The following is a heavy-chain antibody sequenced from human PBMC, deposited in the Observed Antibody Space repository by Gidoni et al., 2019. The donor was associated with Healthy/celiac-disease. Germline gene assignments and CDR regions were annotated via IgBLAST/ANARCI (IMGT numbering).Heavy chain of an antibody. J-gene: IGHJ4*02. CDR3: AKLGSSGWYPGEIDY. D-gene: IGHD6-19*01. V-gene: IGHV3-23*01. CDR1: GFTFRSYA. Sequence: EVQLLESGGGLVQPGGSLRLSCAASGFTFRSYAMSWVRQAPGKGLEWVSAIHSSGGSTYYADSVKGRFTISRYNSKNTLHLRMNSLGAEDTAVYYCAKLGSSGWYPGEIDYWGQGTLVTVSS. CDR2: IHSSGGST.